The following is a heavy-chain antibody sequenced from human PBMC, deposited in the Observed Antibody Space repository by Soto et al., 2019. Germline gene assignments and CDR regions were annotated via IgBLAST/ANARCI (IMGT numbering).Heavy chain of an antibody. D-gene: IGHD3-3*01. Sequence: ASVKVSCKASGYTFTSYDINWVRQATGQGLEWMGWMNPNSGNTGYAQKFQGRVTMTRNTSISTAYMELSRLRSDDTAVYYCARQGAFWSGYSDYRGQGTLVTVSS. V-gene: IGHV1-8*01. CDR2: MNPNSGNT. CDR1: GYTFTSYD. CDR3: ARQGAFWSGYSDY. J-gene: IGHJ4*02.